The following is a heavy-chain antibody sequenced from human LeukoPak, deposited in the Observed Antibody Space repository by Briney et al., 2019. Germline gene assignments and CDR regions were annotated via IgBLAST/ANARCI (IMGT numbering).Heavy chain of an antibody. D-gene: IGHD6-13*01. CDR1: GYTFTSYY. V-gene: IGHV1-46*01. J-gene: IGHJ5*02. CDR2: INPNGGST. Sequence: ASVKVSYKASGYTFTSYYMHWVRQAPGQGLEWMGIINPNGGSTSYAQKFQGRVTMTRERSTSTVYVELSSLRSEDTAMYYCARVIGYSNRGGFDPWGQGTLVTVSS. CDR3: ARVIGYSNRGGFDP.